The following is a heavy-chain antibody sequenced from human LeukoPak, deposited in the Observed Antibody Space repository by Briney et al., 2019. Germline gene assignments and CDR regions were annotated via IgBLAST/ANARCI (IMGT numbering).Heavy chain of an antibody. CDR2: INPNSGGT. J-gene: IGHJ4*02. V-gene: IGHV1-2*06. CDR1: GYTFTSYD. CDR3: ARDFERPDY. Sequence: ASVKVSCKASGYTFTSYDINWVRQAPGQGLEWMGRINPNSGGTNYAQKFQGRVTMTRDTSISTAYMELRRLRSDDTAVYYCARDFERPDYWGQGTLVTVSS.